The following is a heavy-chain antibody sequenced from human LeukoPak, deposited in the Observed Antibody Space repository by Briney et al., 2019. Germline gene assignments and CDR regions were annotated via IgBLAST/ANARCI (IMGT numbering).Heavy chain of an antibody. CDR1: EFTSSSPG. CDR2: ITGNGVTA. Sequence: GGSLRLSCAGSEFTSSSPGMTWVRQAPGKGLEWVSPITGNGVTAYYADSVRGRFTVSTDSSKSTLYLQMNSLRAEDTAIYYSAKSPGYWTHDYWGQGILVTVSS. D-gene: IGHD1-1*01. J-gene: IGHJ4*02. V-gene: IGHV3-23*01. CDR3: AKSPGYWTHDY.